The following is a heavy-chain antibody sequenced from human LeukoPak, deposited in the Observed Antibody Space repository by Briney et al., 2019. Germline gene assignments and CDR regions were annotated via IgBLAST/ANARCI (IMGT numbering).Heavy chain of an antibody. CDR2: MYYSGST. V-gene: IGHV4-30-4*01. CDR3: ARPYYYDSRIDP. J-gene: IGHJ5*02. Sequence: SETLSLTCTVSGGSLSSGDYYWSWIRQPPGKGLEWLAYMYYSGSTYYNPSLKSRVTMSADTSKNQLSLKLSSVTAADTALYYCARPYYYDSRIDPWGQGILVTVSS. D-gene: IGHD3-22*01. CDR1: GGSLSSGDYY.